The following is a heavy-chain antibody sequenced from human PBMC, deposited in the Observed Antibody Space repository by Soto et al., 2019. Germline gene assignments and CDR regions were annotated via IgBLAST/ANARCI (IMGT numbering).Heavy chain of an antibody. D-gene: IGHD3-22*01. J-gene: IGHJ4*02. V-gene: IGHV3-33*01. CDR2: IYYDGSNK. Sequence: ESGGGVVPPGRSLRLSCEASAFVFSNYGMNWVRQAPGKGLEWVAAIYYDGSNKYYADSVKGRFTISRDNSRNTLYLQMNSLRAEDTAVYYCARDSKDDGSGYYGGFDYWGQGTLVTVSS. CDR1: AFVFSNYG. CDR3: ARDSKDDGSGYYGGFDY.